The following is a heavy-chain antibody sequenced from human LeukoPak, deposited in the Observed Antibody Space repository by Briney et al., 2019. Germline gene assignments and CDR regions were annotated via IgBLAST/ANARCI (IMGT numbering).Heavy chain of an antibody. D-gene: IGHD5-24*01. V-gene: IGHV3-66*01. CDR2: IFGGGSA. Sequence: GSLRLSCAASGFTVSSNYMSWVRQAPGKGLEWVSVIFGGGSASYADSVKGRFTISRDNPKNTVYLQMNSLRVEDTAVYYCASRSNGYSSWYFDLWGRGTLVTVSS. CDR1: GFTVSSNY. J-gene: IGHJ2*01. CDR3: ASRSNGYSSWYFDL.